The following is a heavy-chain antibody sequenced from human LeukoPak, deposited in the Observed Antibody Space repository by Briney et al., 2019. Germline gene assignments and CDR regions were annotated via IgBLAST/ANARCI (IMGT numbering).Heavy chain of an antibody. CDR1: GGSISGDY. V-gene: IGHV4-34*01. Sequence: PSETLSLTCAVYGGSISGDYWSWIRQPPGKGLEWIGEINHSGTTNYNPSLKSRVTLSVDTSKNQFSLKLSSVTAADTAVYYCARGRTGYQLLPTKKDYSYYYIDVWGKGTTVTVSS. CDR3: ARGRTGYQLLPTKKDYSYYYIDV. J-gene: IGHJ6*03. CDR2: INHSGTT. D-gene: IGHD2-2*01.